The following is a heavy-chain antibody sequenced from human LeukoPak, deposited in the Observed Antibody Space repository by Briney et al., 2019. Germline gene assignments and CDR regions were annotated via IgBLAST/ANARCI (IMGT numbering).Heavy chain of an antibody. V-gene: IGHV4-34*01. J-gene: IGHJ4*02. Sequence: SETLSLTCAVYGGSFSGYYWSWIRQPPGKGLEWIGEINHSGSTNYNPSLKSRVTISVDTSKNQFSLKLSSVTAADTAVYYCARDGDGGYFDYWGQGTLVTVSS. CDR2: INHSGST. CDR1: GGSFSGYY. CDR3: ARDGDGGYFDY. D-gene: IGHD3-16*01.